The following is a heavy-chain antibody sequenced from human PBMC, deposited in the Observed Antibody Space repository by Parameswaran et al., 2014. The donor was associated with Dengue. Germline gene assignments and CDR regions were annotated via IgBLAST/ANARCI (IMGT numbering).Heavy chain of an antibody. J-gene: IGHJ5*02. CDR2: IFSNDEK. D-gene: IGHD3-3*01. Sequence: PGKALEWLAHIFSNDEKSYSTSLKSRLTISKDTSKSQVVLTMTNMDPVDTATYYCARIQGPTYYDFWSGSNWFDPWGQGTLVTVSS. V-gene: IGHV2-26*01. CDR3: ARIQGPTYYDFWSGSNWFDP.